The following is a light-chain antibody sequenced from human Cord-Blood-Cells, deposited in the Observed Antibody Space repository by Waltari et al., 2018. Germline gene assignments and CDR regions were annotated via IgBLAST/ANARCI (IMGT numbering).Light chain of an antibody. Sequence: DLQMSQSPSTLSASVGDRVTIPRRASQSISSWLAWYQQKPGKDPKILIYDASSLESGAPSRCSGSGSGIEFTLTIRSLQPDDFATYYCQQYNSYSYTFGQGTKLEIK. V-gene: IGKV1-5*01. CDR2: DAS. J-gene: IGKJ2*01. CDR1: QSISSW. CDR3: QQYNSYSYT.